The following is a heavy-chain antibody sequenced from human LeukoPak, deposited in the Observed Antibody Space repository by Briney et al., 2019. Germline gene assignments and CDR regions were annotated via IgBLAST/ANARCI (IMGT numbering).Heavy chain of an antibody. Sequence: ASVKVSCKASGYTFTGYYMHWVRQAPGQGLEWMGWINPNSGGTNYAQKFQGRVTMTRDTSISTAYMELSRLRSDDTAVYYCARKGCSSTSCLNYWGQGTLVTVSS. D-gene: IGHD2-2*01. CDR3: ARKGCSSTSCLNY. CDR1: GYTFTGYY. V-gene: IGHV1-2*02. J-gene: IGHJ4*02. CDR2: INPNSGGT.